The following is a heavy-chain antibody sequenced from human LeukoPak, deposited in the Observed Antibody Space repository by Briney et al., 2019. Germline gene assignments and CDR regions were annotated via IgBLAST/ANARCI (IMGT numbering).Heavy chain of an antibody. CDR1: GGSISSGDYY. CDR3: ARQTYYYDSSGQN. Sequence: SQTLSLTCTVSGGSISSGDYYWSWIRQPPGKGLEWIGYIYYSGSTYYNPSLKSRVTISVDTSKNQFSLKLSSVTAADTAVYYRARQTYYYDSSGQNWGQGTLVTVSS. CDR2: IYYSGST. D-gene: IGHD3-22*01. V-gene: IGHV4-30-4*01. J-gene: IGHJ4*02.